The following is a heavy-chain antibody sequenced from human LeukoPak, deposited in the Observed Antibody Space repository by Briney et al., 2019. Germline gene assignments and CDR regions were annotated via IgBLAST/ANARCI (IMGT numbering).Heavy chain of an antibody. D-gene: IGHD1-26*01. Sequence: GGSLRLSCAASGFAARKYWMSWVRQAPGKGLEWVANIKQDGTDKNYVDSVKGRFVISRDNAKNSLYLQMNSLRAEDTAVYYCARDRDSGSYVGGWFDPWGQGTLVTVSS. J-gene: IGHJ5*02. CDR3: ARDRDSGSYVGGWFDP. CDR1: GFAARKYW. V-gene: IGHV3-7*01. CDR2: IKQDGTDK.